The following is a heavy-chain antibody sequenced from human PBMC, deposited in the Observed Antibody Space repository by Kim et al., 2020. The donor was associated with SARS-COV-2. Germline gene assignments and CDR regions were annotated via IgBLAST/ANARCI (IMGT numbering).Heavy chain of an antibody. V-gene: IGHV5-51*01. J-gene: IGHJ4*02. Sequence: GESLKISCKGSGYTFTSYWIGWVRQMPGKGLEWMGIIYPGDSDTRYSPSFQGQVTISADKSISTAYLQWSSLKASDTAMYYCARRSREGYYDTSGYFTLNFDYWGQGTLVTVSS. CDR2: IYPGDSDT. CDR1: GYTFTSYW. CDR3: ARRSREGYYDTSGYFTLNFDY. D-gene: IGHD3-22*01.